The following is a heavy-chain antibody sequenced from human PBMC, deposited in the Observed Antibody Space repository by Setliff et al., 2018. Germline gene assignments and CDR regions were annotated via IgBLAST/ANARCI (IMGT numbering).Heavy chain of an antibody. CDR1: GYTFNHYG. V-gene: IGHV1-18*01. Sequence: ASVKVSCKASGYTFNHYGITWVRLAPGQGLEWMGWISAHSGNTFYAPQFQGRLVMTTDTSTNTAYMELRNLTSDDTAMYLCERLVRYCTRVTCQRSSGDDFWGQG. J-gene: IGHJ4*02. D-gene: IGHD2-8*01. CDR3: ERLVRYCTRVTCQRSSGDDF. CDR2: ISAHSGNT.